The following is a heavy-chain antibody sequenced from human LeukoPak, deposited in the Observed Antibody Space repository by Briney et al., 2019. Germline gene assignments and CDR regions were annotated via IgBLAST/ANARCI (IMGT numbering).Heavy chain of an antibody. Sequence: SETLSLTCTVSGGSISSGGYYWSWIRQPPGKGLEWIGYIYYSGSTNYNPSLKSRVTISVDTSKNQFSLKLSSVTAADTAVYYCARGVQEVDTAMAVDYWGQGTLVTVSS. D-gene: IGHD5-18*01. CDR3: ARGVQEVDTAMAVDY. J-gene: IGHJ4*02. CDR1: GGSISSGGYY. V-gene: IGHV4-61*08. CDR2: IYYSGST.